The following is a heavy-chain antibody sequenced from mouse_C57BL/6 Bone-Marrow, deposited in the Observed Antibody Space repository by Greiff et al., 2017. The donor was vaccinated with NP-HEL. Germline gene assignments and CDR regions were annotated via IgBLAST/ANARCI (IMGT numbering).Heavy chain of an antibody. J-gene: IGHJ1*03. CDR3: AREGYYVYFDV. V-gene: IGHV3-6*01. Sequence: EVKLMESGPGLVKPSQSLSLTCSVTGYSITSGYYWNWIRQLPGNKLEWMGYISYDGSNNYNPTLKNRIPITRDTSKNQFFLKLNSVTTEDTATAYCAREGYYVYFDVWGTGTTVTVSS. CDR1: GYSITSGYY. D-gene: IGHD2-3*01. CDR2: ISYDGSN.